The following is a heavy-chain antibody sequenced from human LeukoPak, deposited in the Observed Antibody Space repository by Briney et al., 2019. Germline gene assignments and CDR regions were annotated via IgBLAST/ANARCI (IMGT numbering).Heavy chain of an antibody. CDR3: ARRGYDFWSGYYDY. Sequence: PSETLSLTCAVYGGSFSGYYWSWIRQPPGKGLEWIGEINHSGSTNYNPSLKSRVTISVDTSKNQFSLKLSSVTAADTAVYYCARRGYDFWSGYYDYWGQGTLVTVSS. CDR2: INHSGST. CDR1: GGSFSGYY. D-gene: IGHD3-3*01. V-gene: IGHV4-34*01. J-gene: IGHJ4*02.